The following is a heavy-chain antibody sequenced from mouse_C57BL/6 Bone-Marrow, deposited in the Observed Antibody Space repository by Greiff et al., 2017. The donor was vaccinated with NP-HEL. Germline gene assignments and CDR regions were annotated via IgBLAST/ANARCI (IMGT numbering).Heavy chain of an antibody. CDR2: IYPGSGGT. CDR1: GYAFTNYL. CDR3: ARGGLFAY. J-gene: IGHJ3*01. Sequence: QVQLQQSGAELVRPGTSVKVSCKASGYAFTNYLIEWVKQRPGQGLEWIGVIYPGSGGTNYNEKFKGKATLTADKSSSTAYMQLSSLTSEDSAVYFCARGGLFAYWGKGTLVTVSA. V-gene: IGHV1-54*01. D-gene: IGHD3-1*01.